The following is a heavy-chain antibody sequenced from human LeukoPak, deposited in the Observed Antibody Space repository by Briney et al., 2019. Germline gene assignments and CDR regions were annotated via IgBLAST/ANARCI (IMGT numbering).Heavy chain of an antibody. CDR1: GFTFSSYS. D-gene: IGHD2-21*01. Sequence: GGSLRLSCAASGFTFSSYSMNWVRQAPGKVLEWISAISDSGNTYHADSVKGRFTISRDSSKNTLFLQMSRLRPEDAAVYYCAKAPVTTCRGAYCYPFDYWGQGTLVTVSS. CDR2: ISDSGNT. CDR3: AKAPVTTCRGAYCYPFDY. V-gene: IGHV3-23*01. J-gene: IGHJ4*02.